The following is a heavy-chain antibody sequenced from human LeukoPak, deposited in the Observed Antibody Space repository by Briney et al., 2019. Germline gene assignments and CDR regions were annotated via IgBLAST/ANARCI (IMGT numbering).Heavy chain of an antibody. J-gene: IGHJ4*02. V-gene: IGHV1-18*01. CDR1: GYTFTSYG. Sequence: ASVKVSCKASGYTFTSYGISWVRQAPGQGLEWMGWISAYNGNTNYAQKLQGRVTMTTDASTSTAYMELRSLRSDDTAVYYCARGINIPLGVVTAAHDDYWGQGTLVTVSS. CDR2: ISAYNGNT. D-gene: IGHD2-2*01. CDR3: ARGINIPLGVVTAAHDDY.